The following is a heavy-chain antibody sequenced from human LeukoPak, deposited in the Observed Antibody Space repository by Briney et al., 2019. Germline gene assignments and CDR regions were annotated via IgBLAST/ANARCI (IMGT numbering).Heavy chain of an antibody. CDR1: GYTLTELS. V-gene: IGHV1-24*01. Sequence: ASVKVSCKVSGYTLTELSMHWVRQAPGKGLEWMGGFDPEDGETIYAQKFQGRVTMTEDTSTDTAYMELSSLRSEDTAVYYCARTPNWYCTNGVCIHYWYFDLWGRGTLVTVSS. J-gene: IGHJ2*01. CDR2: FDPEDGET. D-gene: IGHD2-8*01. CDR3: ARTPNWYCTNGVCIHYWYFDL.